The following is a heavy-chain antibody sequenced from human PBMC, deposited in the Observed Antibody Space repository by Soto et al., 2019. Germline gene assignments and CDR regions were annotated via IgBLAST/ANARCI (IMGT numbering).Heavy chain of an antibody. CDR1: GYTFTSYG. V-gene: IGHV1-18*01. CDR2: ISAYNGNT. Sequence: ASVKVSCKASGYTFTSYGISWVRQAPGQGLEWMGWISAYNGNTNYAQKLQGRVTMTTDTSTSTAYMELRSLRSDDTAVYYCARGFYCSGGSCYSKPDDYWGQGTLVTVSS. CDR3: ARGFYCSGGSCYSKPDDY. D-gene: IGHD2-15*01. J-gene: IGHJ4*02.